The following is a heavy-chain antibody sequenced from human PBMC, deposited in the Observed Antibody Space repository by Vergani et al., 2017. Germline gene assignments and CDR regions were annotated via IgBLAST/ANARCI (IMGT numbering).Heavy chain of an antibody. J-gene: IGHJ6*02. CDR3: AKDWPHYGGKGGVYYYYGMDV. CDR1: GFTFSSYA. V-gene: IGHV3-23*01. CDR2: ISGSGGST. D-gene: IGHD4-23*01. Sequence: EVQLLESGGGLVQPGGSLRLSCAASGFTFSSYAMSWVRQAPGKGLEWVSAISGSGGSTYYADSVKGRFTISRDNSKNTLYLQMNSLRAEDTAVYYCAKDWPHYGGKGGVYYYYGMDVWGQGTTVTVSS.